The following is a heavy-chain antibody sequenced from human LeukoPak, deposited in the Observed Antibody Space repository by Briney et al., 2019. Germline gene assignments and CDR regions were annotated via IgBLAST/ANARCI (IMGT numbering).Heavy chain of an antibody. CDR1: GFTFSSYW. V-gene: IGHV3-66*02. J-gene: IGHJ6*03. CDR2: IYSGGST. Sequence: HPGGSLRLSCAASGFTFSSYWMSWVRQAPGKGLEWVSVIYSGGSTYYADSVKGRFTISRDNSKNTLYLQMNSLRAEDTAVYYCARDLVVPAVRKYYYMDVWGKGTTVTVSS. D-gene: IGHD2-2*01. CDR3: ARDLVVPAVRKYYYMDV.